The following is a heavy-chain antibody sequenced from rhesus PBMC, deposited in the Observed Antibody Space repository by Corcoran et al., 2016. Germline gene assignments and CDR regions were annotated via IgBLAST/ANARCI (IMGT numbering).Heavy chain of an antibody. CDR2: IYGGSGST. Sequence: QVQLQELGPGLVKPSETLSLTCAVSGYSISSGYGWGWVRQPPGKGLEWIGQIYGGSGSTYYNPSLKSRVTVSKATSKNQFSLKLSSVTAADTAVYYCARTYGSSFLDYWGQGVLVTVSS. V-gene: IGHV4-127*01. CDR1: GYSISSGYG. J-gene: IGHJ4*01. D-gene: IGHD4-29*01. CDR3: ARTYGSSFLDY.